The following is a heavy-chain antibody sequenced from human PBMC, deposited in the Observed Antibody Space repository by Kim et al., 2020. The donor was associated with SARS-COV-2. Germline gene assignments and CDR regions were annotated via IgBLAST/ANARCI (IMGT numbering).Heavy chain of an antibody. CDR1: GFTFSSYS. V-gene: IGHV3-48*01. CDR3: ARSSPGMDV. CDR2: ISSSSSTI. Sequence: GGSLRLSCAASGFTFSSYSMNWVRQAPGKGLEWVSYISSSSSTIYYADSVKGRFTISRDNAKNSLYQQMNSLRAEDTAVYYCARSSPGMDVWGQGTTVTVSS. J-gene: IGHJ6*02. D-gene: IGHD3-10*01.